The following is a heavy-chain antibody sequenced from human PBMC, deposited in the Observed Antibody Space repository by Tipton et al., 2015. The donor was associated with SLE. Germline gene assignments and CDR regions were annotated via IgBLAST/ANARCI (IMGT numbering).Heavy chain of an antibody. J-gene: IGHJ3*02. CDR1: GFTFSSYG. V-gene: IGHV3-30*02. CDR2: IQYDGTNK. D-gene: IGHD2/OR15-2a*01. CDR3: ASGTSMHYDAFDI. Sequence: GSLRLSCAASGFTFSSYGIHWVRQAPGKGLEWVAFIQYDGTNKYFADSVKGRFTISRDNSNNTLYLQMNSLRGEDSAVYYCASGTSMHYDAFDIWGQGTMVTVSS.